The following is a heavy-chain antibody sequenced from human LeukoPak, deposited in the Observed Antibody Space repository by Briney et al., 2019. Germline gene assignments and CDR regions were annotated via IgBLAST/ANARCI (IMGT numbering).Heavy chain of an antibody. J-gene: IGHJ3*02. CDR3: ARATYDSSAVDAFDI. Sequence: GGSLRLSCAASGFTFSDYFMSWIRQAPGKGLEWVAYTNTAGNTIYYADSMKGRFTISRDNAKNSLYLQMNTLRAEDTAVYYCARATYDSSAVDAFDIWGQGTMVTVS. CDR1: GFTFSDYF. V-gene: IGHV3-11*01. CDR2: TNTAGNTI. D-gene: IGHD3-22*01.